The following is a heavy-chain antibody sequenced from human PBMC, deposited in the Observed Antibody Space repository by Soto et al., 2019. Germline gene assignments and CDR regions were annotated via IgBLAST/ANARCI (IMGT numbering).Heavy chain of an antibody. CDR3: ARQEYGDYVFLDY. Sequence: QVQLQESGPGLVKPSQTLSLTCTVSGVSISNDVYYWTWIRQYPGKGLEWVGYIYYTGSTYYNPSLTSRVMMSVDTSKKQFSLKLSSVTAADTAVYYCARQEYGDYVFLDYWGQGKLVTVSS. J-gene: IGHJ4*02. CDR2: IYYTGST. CDR1: GVSISNDVYY. V-gene: IGHV4-31*03. D-gene: IGHD4-17*01.